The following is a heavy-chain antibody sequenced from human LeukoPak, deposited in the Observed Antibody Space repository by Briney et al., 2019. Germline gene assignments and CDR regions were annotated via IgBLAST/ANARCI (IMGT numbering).Heavy chain of an antibody. J-gene: IGHJ4*02. CDR2: IYSGGST. D-gene: IGHD1-26*01. CDR1: GFTVSSNY. Sequence: HAGGSLRLSCAASGFTVSSNYMSWVRQAPGKGLEWVSVIYSGGSTYYADSVKGRFTISRDNSKNTLYLQMNSLRAEDTAVYYCAREPAGSSGGSYQGGFFDYWGQGTLVTVSS. V-gene: IGHV3-66*02. CDR3: AREPAGSSGGSYQGGFFDY.